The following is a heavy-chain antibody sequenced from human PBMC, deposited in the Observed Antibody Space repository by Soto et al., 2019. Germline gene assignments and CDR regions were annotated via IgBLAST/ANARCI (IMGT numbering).Heavy chain of an antibody. CDR2: IYHSGST. J-gene: IGHJ5*02. V-gene: IGHV4-30-2*01. Sequence: QLQLQESGAGLVEPSQTLSLTCAVSGGSISSGGYSWSWIRQPPGKGLEWIGYIYHSGSTYYNPSLKRRVTISVDRSKNQFSLKLSSVTAADTAVYYCARTESGTFDPWGQGTLVTVSS. CDR3: ARTESGTFDP. CDR1: GGSISSGGYS. D-gene: IGHD1-7*01.